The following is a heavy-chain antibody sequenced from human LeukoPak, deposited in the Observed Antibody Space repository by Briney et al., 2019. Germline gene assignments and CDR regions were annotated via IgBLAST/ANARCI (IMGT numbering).Heavy chain of an antibody. CDR3: ARLGSYHYFDY. CDR2: INAGNGNT. V-gene: IGHV1-3*01. D-gene: IGHD1-26*01. J-gene: IGHJ4*02. CDR1: GYTFTSYA. Sequence: ASVMVSCKASGYTFTSYAMHWVRQAPGQRLEWMGWINAGNGNTKYSQKFQGRVTITRDTSASTAYMELSSLRSEDTAVYYCARLGSYHYFDYWGQGTLVTVSS.